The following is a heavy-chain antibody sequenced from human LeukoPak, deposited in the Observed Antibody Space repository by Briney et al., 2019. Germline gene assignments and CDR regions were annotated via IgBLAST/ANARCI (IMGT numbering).Heavy chain of an antibody. CDR3: ARVRSGYDFSDY. Sequence: GGSLRLSCAASGFTFSTYSMNWVRQAPGKGLEWVSSISSSSSYIYYADSVKGRFTISRDNAKNSLNLQMNSLRAEDTAVYYCARVRSGYDFSDYWGQGTLVTVSS. V-gene: IGHV3-21*01. CDR2: ISSSSSYI. J-gene: IGHJ4*02. CDR1: GFTFSTYS. D-gene: IGHD5-12*01.